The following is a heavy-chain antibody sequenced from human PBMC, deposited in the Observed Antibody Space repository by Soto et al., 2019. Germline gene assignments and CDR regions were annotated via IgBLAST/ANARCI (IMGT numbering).Heavy chain of an antibody. J-gene: IGHJ4*02. CDR2: IYYSGST. V-gene: IGHV4-30-4*01. D-gene: IGHD6-19*01. Sequence: QVQLQESGPGLVKPSQTLSLTCTVSGGSISSGDYYWRWIRQPPGKGLEWIGYIYYSGSTYYNPSLKSRVTISVDSSKNQFSLKLSSVTAADTAVYYCARVSGIAVAGAFYYWGQGTLVTVSS. CDR1: GGSISSGDYY. CDR3: ARVSGIAVAGAFYY.